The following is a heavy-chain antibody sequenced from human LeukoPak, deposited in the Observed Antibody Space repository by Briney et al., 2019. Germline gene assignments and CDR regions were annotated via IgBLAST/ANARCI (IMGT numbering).Heavy chain of an antibody. CDR2: IYTGGGT. CDR1: GGSISNYY. V-gene: IGHV4-4*07. J-gene: IGHJ4*02. D-gene: IGHD6-13*01. CDR3: ARSSRVAGGHYYFDY. Sequence: PSETLSLTCTVSGGSISNYYWSWIRQPAGKGLEWIGRIYTGGGTNYNPSLKSRVTMSVFKNHFSLKLSSVTAADTAVYHCARSSRVAGGHYYFDYWGQGTLVTVSS.